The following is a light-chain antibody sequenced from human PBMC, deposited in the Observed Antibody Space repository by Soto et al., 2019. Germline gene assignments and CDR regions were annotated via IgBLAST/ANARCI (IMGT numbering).Light chain of an antibody. CDR3: QQYDDWPLT. V-gene: IGKV3-15*01. CDR1: QSISSL. Sequence: EIVLTQSPATLSVSPGERATLSCRASQSISSLLAWYQQKPGQAPRLLIHDASTRATGIPARFSGSGSGTEFTLTISSLQSEDFAVYYCQQYDDWPLTFGQGTRLEIK. J-gene: IGKJ5*01. CDR2: DAS.